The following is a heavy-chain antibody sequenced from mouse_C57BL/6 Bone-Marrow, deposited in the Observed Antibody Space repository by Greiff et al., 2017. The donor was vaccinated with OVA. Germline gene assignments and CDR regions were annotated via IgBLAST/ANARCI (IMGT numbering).Heavy chain of an antibody. J-gene: IGHJ1*03. Sequence: EVKLMESGGGLVKPGGSLKLSCAASGFTFSSYAMSWVRQTPEKRLEWVATISDGGGYTYYPDNVKGRFTLSRDNAKNNLYLHMSHLTSEDTAMYYCARDLDGYCWDLDVWGTGTTVTVSS. D-gene: IGHD2-3*01. CDR3: ARDLDGYCWDLDV. V-gene: IGHV5-4*01. CDR2: ISDGGGYT. CDR1: GFTFSSYA.